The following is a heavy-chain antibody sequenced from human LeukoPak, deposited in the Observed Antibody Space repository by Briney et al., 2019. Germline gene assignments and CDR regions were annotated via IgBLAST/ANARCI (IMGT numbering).Heavy chain of an antibody. CDR3: ARTGYSSGWYADYYYYYYMDV. CDR1: GGSISSSSYY. Sequence: SQTLSLTCTVSGGSISSSSYYWGWIRQPPGKGLEWIGSIYYSGSTYYNPSLESRVTISVDTSKNQFSLNLSSVTAADTAVYYCARTGYSSGWYADYYYYYYMDVWGKGTTVTVSS. D-gene: IGHD6-19*01. CDR2: IYYSGST. J-gene: IGHJ6*03. V-gene: IGHV4-39*07.